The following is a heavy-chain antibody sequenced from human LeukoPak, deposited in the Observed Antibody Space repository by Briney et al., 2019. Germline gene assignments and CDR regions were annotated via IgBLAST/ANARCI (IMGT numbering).Heavy chain of an antibody. CDR3: ARLAPLLWFGETKYYFDY. D-gene: IGHD3-10*01. CDR2: IYHSGST. J-gene: IGHJ4*02. Sequence: SETLSLTCTVSGYSISSGYYWGWIRQPPGKGLEWIGSIYHSGSTYYNPTLKSRVTISVDTSKNQFSLKLSSVTAADTAVYYCARLAPLLWFGETKYYFDYWGQGTLVTVSS. V-gene: IGHV4-38-2*02. CDR1: GYSISSGYY.